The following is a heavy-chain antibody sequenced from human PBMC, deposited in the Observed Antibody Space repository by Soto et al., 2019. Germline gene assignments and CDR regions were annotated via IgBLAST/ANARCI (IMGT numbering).Heavy chain of an antibody. J-gene: IGHJ4*02. CDR3: AKAHSFVELTPFDY. D-gene: IGHD1-7*01. CDR2: ISGSGGTT. CDR1: GFTFYSYA. V-gene: IGHV3-23*01. Sequence: EVQLLESGGSLVQPGGSLRLSCAASGFTFYSYAMTWVRQAPGKGLEWVSSISGSGGTTYYADSVKGRFTISRDSSKNTLYLQMNSLRTEDTAVYYCAKAHSFVELTPFDYWGQGSLVTVSS.